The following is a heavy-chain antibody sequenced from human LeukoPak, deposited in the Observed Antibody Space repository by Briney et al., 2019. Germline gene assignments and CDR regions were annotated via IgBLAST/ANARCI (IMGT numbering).Heavy chain of an antibody. CDR3: ARCGYNFNYYYYYMDV. J-gene: IGHJ6*03. CDR1: GFTFSTYW. Sequence: GGSLRLSCTASGFTFSTYWMSWVRQAPGKGLEWVANTREDGSEKYYVDSVKGRFTISRDNAKNSPYLQMNSLRTEDTAVYYCARCGYNFNYYYYYMDVWGKGTTVTVSS. D-gene: IGHD5-18*01. V-gene: IGHV3-7*01. CDR2: TREDGSEK.